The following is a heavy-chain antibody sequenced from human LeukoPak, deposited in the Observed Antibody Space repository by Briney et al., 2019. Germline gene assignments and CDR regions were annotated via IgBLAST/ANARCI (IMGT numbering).Heavy chain of an antibody. Sequence: SETLSLTCTRSVGSMSTYYWTWIRQPPRKGLERIGFIYYTGSTNYNPSLKSRATIPVHTSKNQLSLKLSSVTAADTAVYYCAGMRLTTATVRPLDYWGQGSLVTVS. CDR1: VGSMSTYY. V-gene: IGHV4-59*01. CDR3: AGMRLTTATVRPLDY. CDR2: IYYTGST. J-gene: IGHJ4*02. D-gene: IGHD1-26*01.